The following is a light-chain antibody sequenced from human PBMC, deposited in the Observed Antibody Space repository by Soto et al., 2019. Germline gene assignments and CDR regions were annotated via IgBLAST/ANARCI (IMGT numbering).Light chain of an antibody. J-gene: IGLJ1*01. CDR1: SSDIGGYNY. CDR3: CSYAGSYIYV. V-gene: IGLV2-11*01. CDR2: DVS. Sequence: LTQPRSVSWSPGQSVTISCTGTSSDIGGYNYVSWYQQHPGKVPKLMLYDVSKRPSGVPDRFSGSKSGNAASLTISGLRAEDEADYYCCSYAGSYIYVFGSGTKVTV.